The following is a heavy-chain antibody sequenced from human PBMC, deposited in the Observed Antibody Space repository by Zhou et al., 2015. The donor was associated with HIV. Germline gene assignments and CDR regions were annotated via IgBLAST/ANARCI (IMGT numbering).Heavy chain of an antibody. CDR3: ARAPDIVVVPAAYGLDAFDI. J-gene: IGHJ3*02. Sequence: QVQLVQSGAEVKKPGASVKVSCKASGYTFTSYYMHWVRQAPGQGLEWMGIINPSGGSTSYAQKFQGRVTMTRDTSTSTVYMELSSLRSEDTAVYYCARAPDIVVVPAAYGLDAFDIWGQGTMVTVSS. D-gene: IGHD2-2*01. V-gene: IGHV1-46*01. CDR1: GYTFTSYY. CDR2: INPSGGST.